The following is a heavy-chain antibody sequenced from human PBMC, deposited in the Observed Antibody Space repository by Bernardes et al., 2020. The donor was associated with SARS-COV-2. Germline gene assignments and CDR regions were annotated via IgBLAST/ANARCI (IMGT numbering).Heavy chain of an antibody. Sequence: SETLSLTCTVSGGSINSYYWSWIRQPAGKGLEWIGRIYTSGRTNYNPSLKSRVTMSVDMSKNQFSLWLSSVTAADTAVYYCARVVPYTTPSYYFDYWGQGTLVTVSS. V-gene: IGHV4-4*07. CDR2: IYTSGRT. J-gene: IGHJ4*02. D-gene: IGHD1-1*01. CDR3: ARVVPYTTPSYYFDY. CDR1: GGSINSYY.